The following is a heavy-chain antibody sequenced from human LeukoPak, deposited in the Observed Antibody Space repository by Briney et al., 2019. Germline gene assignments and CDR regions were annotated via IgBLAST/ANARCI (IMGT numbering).Heavy chain of an antibody. CDR1: GYTFTGYY. Sequence: ASVKVSCKASGYTFTGYYMHWVRQAPGQGLEWMGWINPNSGGTNYAQKFQGRVTMTRDTSISTAYMELSSLRSEDTAVYYCARGWQRITMVRGVIISRYYYYMDVWGKGTTVTISS. V-gene: IGHV1-2*02. CDR2: INPNSGGT. J-gene: IGHJ6*03. D-gene: IGHD3-10*01. CDR3: ARGWQRITMVRGVIISRYYYYMDV.